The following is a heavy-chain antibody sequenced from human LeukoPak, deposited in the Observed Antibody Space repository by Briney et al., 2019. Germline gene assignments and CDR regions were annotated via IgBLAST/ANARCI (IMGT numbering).Heavy chain of an antibody. V-gene: IGHV4-38-2*01. CDR3: ARHLRETTTGFDP. D-gene: IGHD1-1*01. CDR1: GYSISSGYY. CDR2: IYYSGST. J-gene: IGHJ5*02. Sequence: SETLSLTCAVSGYSISSGYYWGWIRQPPGKGLEWIGSIYYSGSTYYNPSLKSRVTISIDTSKNQFSLKLNSVTAADTAVYYCARHLRETTTGFDPWGQGTLVTVSS.